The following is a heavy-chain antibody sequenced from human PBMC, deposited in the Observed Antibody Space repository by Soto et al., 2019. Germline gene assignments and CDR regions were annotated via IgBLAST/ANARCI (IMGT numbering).Heavy chain of an antibody. V-gene: IGHV3-74*01. CDR3: ATVFEH. Sequence: VPLVESGGGSVQPGGSLRLSCVASGINFSGFWMHWVRQVPGKRLEWVARVDSAGSGTSYADFVKGRFTVSRDNAKNTVSLQMDSLRVEDTAVYYCATVFEHWGQGIPVTVSS. J-gene: IGHJ4*02. CDR1: GINFSGFW. CDR2: VDSAGSGT.